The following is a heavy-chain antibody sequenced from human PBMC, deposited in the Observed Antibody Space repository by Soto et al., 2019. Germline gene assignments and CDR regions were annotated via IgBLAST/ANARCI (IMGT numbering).Heavy chain of an antibody. J-gene: IGHJ6*02. CDR2: IYYSGST. CDR1: GGSVSSGSYY. Sequence: SLTCTVSGGSVSSGSYYWSWIRQPPGKGLEWIGYIYYSGSTNYNPSLKSRVTISVDTSKNQFSLKLSSVTAADTAVYYCAREVVAATPVFYYYYGMDVWGQGTTVTVSS. D-gene: IGHD2-15*01. CDR3: AREVVAATPVFYYYYGMDV. V-gene: IGHV4-61*01.